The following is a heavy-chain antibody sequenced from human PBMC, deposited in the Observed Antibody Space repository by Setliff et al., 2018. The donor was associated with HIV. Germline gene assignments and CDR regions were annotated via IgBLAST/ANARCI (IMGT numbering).Heavy chain of an antibody. J-gene: IGHJ6*03. CDR3: VGSTIAAAVYYYYYYMDV. CDR2: IYYSGST. CDR1: GGSISSSSYY. D-gene: IGHD6-13*01. Sequence: PSETLSLTCTVSGGSISSSSYYWGWLRQPPGKGLEWIGSIYYSGSTYANPSLKSRVTISVDTSKNQFSLNLSSVTAADTAVYYCVGSTIAAAVYYYYYYMDVWGKGTTVTVS. V-gene: IGHV4-39*01.